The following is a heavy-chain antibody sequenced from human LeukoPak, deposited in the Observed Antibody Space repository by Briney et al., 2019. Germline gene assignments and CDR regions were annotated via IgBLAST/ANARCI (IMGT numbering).Heavy chain of an antibody. J-gene: IGHJ4*02. V-gene: IGHV1-2*06. CDR1: GGTFSSYA. CDR2: INPNSGGT. Sequence: GASVTVSCKASGGTFSSYAISWVRQAPGQGLEWMGRINPNSGGTNYAQKFQGGVTMTRDTSISAAYMELSRLRSDDTAVYYCARVSCSSTSCYSFDYWGQGTLVTVSS. D-gene: IGHD2-2*01. CDR3: ARVSCSSTSCYSFDY.